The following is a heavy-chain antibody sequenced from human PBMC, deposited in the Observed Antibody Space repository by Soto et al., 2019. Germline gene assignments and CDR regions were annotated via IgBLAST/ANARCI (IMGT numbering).Heavy chain of an antibody. J-gene: IGHJ6*02. CDR2: ISAYNGNT. CDR3: ARGVHVSYVDIAATISSYYYGMDV. Sequence: ASVKVSCKASGYTFTSYGISWVRQAPGQGLEWKGWISAYNGNTNYAQKLQCRVTMTTDTSTSTAYMELSSLRSDDTAVYYCARGVHVSYVDIAATISSYYYGMDVWGQGTTVTVSS. V-gene: IGHV1-18*01. CDR1: GYTFTSYG. D-gene: IGHD5-12*01.